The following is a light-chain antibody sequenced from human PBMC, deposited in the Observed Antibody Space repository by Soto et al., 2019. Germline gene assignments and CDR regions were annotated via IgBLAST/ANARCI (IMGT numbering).Light chain of an antibody. V-gene: IGKV3-20*01. Sequence: EIVLTQSPGTLSLSPGERATLSCRASQSVSSSYLAWYQQKPGQAPRLLIYGASSRATGIPDRFSGSGSGTDFTLTISRLEPEDLAVYYCQQYGSSLGVTFGGGTKVDIK. J-gene: IGKJ4*01. CDR3: QQYGSSLGVT. CDR2: GAS. CDR1: QSVSSSY.